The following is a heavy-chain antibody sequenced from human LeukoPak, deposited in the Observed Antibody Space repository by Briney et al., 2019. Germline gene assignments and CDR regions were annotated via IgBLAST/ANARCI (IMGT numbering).Heavy chain of an antibody. Sequence: GGSLRLSCAASGFDFSSNWMHWVRHAPGQGLVWVSRIKGDGISTNYADSVKGRFTISRDIAKNTLYLQMNSLRAEDTGVYYCAKDHYWSIDYWGRGTLVTVSS. CDR1: GFDFSSNW. V-gene: IGHV3-74*01. J-gene: IGHJ4*02. CDR2: IKGDGIST. CDR3: AKDHYWSIDY. D-gene: IGHD3-3*01.